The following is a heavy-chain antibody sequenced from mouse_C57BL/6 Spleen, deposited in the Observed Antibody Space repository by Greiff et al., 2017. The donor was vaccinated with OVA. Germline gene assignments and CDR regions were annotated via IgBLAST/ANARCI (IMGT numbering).Heavy chain of an antibody. CDR1: GYTFTDYN. CDR3: ARGEGYGNYGRDY. Sequence: EVQLQQSGPELVKPGASVKMSCKASGYTFTDYNMHWVKQSHGKSLEWIGYINPNNGGTSYNQKFNGKATLTVNKSSSTAYMELRSLTSEDSAVYYCARGEGYGNYGRDYWGQGTTLTVSS. D-gene: IGHD2-1*01. CDR2: INPNNGGT. V-gene: IGHV1-22*01. J-gene: IGHJ2*01.